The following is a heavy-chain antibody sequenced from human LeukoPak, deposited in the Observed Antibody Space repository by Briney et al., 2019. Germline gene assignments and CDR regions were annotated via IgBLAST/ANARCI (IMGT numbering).Heavy chain of an antibody. CDR2: IYTSGST. J-gene: IGHJ4*02. Sequence: SETLSLPCTVSGGSISSYYWSWIRQPAGKGLEWIGRIYTSGSTNYNPSLKSRVTMSVDTSKNQFSLKLSSVTAADTAVYYCARDLDGYNGYYFDYWGQGTLVTVSS. CDR1: GGSISSYY. CDR3: ARDLDGYNGYYFDY. D-gene: IGHD5-24*01. V-gene: IGHV4-4*07.